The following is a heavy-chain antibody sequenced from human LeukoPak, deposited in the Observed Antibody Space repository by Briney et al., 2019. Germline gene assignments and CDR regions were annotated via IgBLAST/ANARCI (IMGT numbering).Heavy chain of an antibody. Sequence: SETLSLTCTVSGGSISSYYWSWIRQPPGKGLEWIGYIYYSGSTNYNPSLKSRVTISVDTSKNQFSLKLSSVTAADTAVYYCARDSSGEYYLDYWGQGTLVTVSS. CDR2: IYYSGST. CDR1: GGSISSYY. V-gene: IGHV4-59*01. D-gene: IGHD6-19*01. CDR3: ARDSSGEYYLDY. J-gene: IGHJ4*02.